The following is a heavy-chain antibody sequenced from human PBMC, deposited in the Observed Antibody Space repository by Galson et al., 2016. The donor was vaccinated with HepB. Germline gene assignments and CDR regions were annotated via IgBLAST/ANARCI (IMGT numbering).Heavy chain of an antibody. CDR3: ARQVPAARGDWFDP. CDR2: TYHSGST. CDR1: GASISSGSDS. Sequence: TLSLTCAVSGASISSGSDSWSWIRQPPGKGLEWLGHTYHSGSTYYNPSLKRRVSMSVDTSLNQISLMLTSVTAADTAVYYCARQVPAARGDWFDPWGQGTLVTVFS. J-gene: IGHJ5*02. V-gene: IGHV4-30-2*01. D-gene: IGHD2-2*01.